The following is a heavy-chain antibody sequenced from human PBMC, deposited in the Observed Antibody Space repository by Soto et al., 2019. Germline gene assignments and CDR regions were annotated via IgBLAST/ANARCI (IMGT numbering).Heavy chain of an antibody. CDR1: GFTFSSYW. CDR2: ISRASSII. V-gene: IGHV3-48*02. Sequence: PGGSLRLSCAASGFTFSSYWMSWVRQAPGKGLEWVAYISRASSIIYYADSVKGRFTISRDSAKSSLSLQMNSLRDEDTAVYYCARDQDWGFDYWGQGILVTVSS. CDR3: ARDQDWGFDY. D-gene: IGHD7-27*01. J-gene: IGHJ4*02.